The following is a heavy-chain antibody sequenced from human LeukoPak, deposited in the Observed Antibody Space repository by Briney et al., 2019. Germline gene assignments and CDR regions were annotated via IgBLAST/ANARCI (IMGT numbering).Heavy chain of an antibody. V-gene: IGHV4-34*01. CDR3: ARVQDFETRGYYLGY. Sequence: SETLSLTCAVYGGSFSDYYWNWIRPPPGKGLEWIGEINHSGSTNYNPSLKSRVTMSVDTFKNQFSLTLSSVTAADTAVYYCARVQDFETRGYYLGYWGHGTLVTVSS. J-gene: IGHJ4*01. CDR2: INHSGST. CDR1: GGSFSDYY. D-gene: IGHD3-22*01.